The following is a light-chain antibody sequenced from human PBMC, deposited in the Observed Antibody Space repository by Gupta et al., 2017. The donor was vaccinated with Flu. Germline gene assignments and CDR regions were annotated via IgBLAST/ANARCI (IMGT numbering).Light chain of an antibody. J-gene: IGLJ3*02. Sequence: QAGLTQPPSVSQGLRQTAPRTCTGNSNNVGNQGAAWLQQHQGHPPKVLSDRNNNRPPGISERFSASKSGNTASLTITGLQPEDEADYYCSAWDSSLNEAVFGGGTKVTVL. CDR3: SAWDSSLNEAV. V-gene: IGLV10-54*04. CDR1: SNNVGNQG. CDR2: RNN.